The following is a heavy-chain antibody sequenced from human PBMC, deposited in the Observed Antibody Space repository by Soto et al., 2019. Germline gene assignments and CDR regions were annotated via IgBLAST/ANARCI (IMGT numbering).Heavy chain of an antibody. Sequence: SGPTLVKPTQTLTLTCTFSGFSLSTSGVGVGWIRQPPGKALEWLALIYWDDDKRYSPSLKSRLTITKDTSKNQVVLTMTNMDPVDTATYYCAHTPRGERFLNWGSPHNYYFDYWGQGTLVTVSS. V-gene: IGHV2-5*02. CDR2: IYWDDDK. D-gene: IGHD7-27*01. CDR3: AHTPRGERFLNWGSPHNYYFDY. J-gene: IGHJ4*02. CDR1: GFSLSTSGVG.